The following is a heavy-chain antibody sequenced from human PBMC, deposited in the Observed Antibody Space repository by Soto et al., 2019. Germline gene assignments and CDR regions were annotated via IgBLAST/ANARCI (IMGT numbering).Heavy chain of an antibody. J-gene: IGHJ4*02. Sequence: VQLVESGGGLVQPGGSLRLSCAASGFAFGSYWMHWVRQAPGKGLVWVSRISQDGAIATQADSVKGRFTISRDNAKNTLFLQMNSLRADDKVVYYCLIDKRPRNAFAAQWGQGNLVTVSS. D-gene: IGHD1-1*01. V-gene: IGHV3-74*01. CDR1: GFAFGSYW. CDR2: ISQDGAIA. CDR3: LIDKRPRNAFAAQ.